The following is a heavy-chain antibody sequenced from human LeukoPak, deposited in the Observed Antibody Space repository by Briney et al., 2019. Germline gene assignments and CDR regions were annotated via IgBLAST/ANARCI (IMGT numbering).Heavy chain of an antibody. CDR1: GFTFSSYS. D-gene: IGHD6-6*01. J-gene: IGHJ4*02. CDR3: ARTRGYSSSPIRTPCFDY. V-gene: IGHV3-48*01. Sequence: GGSLRLSCAASGFTFSSYSMNWVRQAPGKGLEWVSYISSSSSTIYYADSVKGRFTISRDNAKSSLYLQMNSLRAEDTAVYYCARTRGYSSSPIRTPCFDYWGQGTLVTVSS. CDR2: ISSSSSTI.